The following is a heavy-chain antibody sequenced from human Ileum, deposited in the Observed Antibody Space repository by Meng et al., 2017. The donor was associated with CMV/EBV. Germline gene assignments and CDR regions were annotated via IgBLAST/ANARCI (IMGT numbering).Heavy chain of an antibody. V-gene: IGHV3-21*06. D-gene: IGHD6-13*01. CDR2: ISPSSSYK. CDR1: GFTFSTYG. J-gene: IGHJ4*02. CDR3: ARLEPLAAGGFFDY. Sequence: GESLKISCVVSGFTFSTYGMNWVRQAPGAGLEWVSSISPSSSYKYYADSVKGRFTISRDNAKNSVYLEMYSLRAEDTAVYYCARLEPLAAGGFFDYWGQGTPVTVS.